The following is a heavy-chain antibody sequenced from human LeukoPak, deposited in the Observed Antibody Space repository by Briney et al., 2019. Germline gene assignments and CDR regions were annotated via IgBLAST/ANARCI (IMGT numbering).Heavy chain of an antibody. D-gene: IGHD3-22*01. J-gene: IGHJ4*02. CDR1: GFTFTSYA. V-gene: IGHV3-23*01. Sequence: PGESLRLSCAASGFTFTSYAMSWVRQAPGKGLEWVSVPTGDGNTYYADSVKGRFTISRDNSKNTLYLQVNSLRADDTAVYYCAKGSYYDSSGYYYFDYWGQGTLVTVSS. CDR3: AKGSYYDSSGYYYFDY. CDR2: PTGDGNT.